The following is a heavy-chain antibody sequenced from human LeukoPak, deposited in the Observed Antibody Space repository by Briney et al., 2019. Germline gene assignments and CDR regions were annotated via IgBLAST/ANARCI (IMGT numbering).Heavy chain of an antibody. CDR1: GFTFSDFF. CDR3: ARGIPGWSFFRY. D-gene: IGHD3-3*01. J-gene: IGHJ4*02. Sequence: PGGSLRLSCSASGFTFSDFFISWIRQTPGKGLEWVSYISGSGNLTYYTDSVKGRFTVTRDNAKNSLYLQMDSLRAEDSAVYYCARGIPGWSFFRYWGQGALVSVSS. CDR2: ISGSGNLT. V-gene: IGHV3-11*01.